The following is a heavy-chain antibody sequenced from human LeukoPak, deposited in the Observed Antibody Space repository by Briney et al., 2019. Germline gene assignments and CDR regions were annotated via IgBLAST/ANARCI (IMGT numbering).Heavy chain of an antibody. CDR2: IIPIFGTA. V-gene: IGHV1-69*05. CDR1: GGTFSSYA. D-gene: IGHD6-13*01. Sequence: GASVKVSCKASGGTFSSYAISWVRQAPGQGLEWMGGIIPIFGTANYAQKFQGRVTITTDESTSTAYKELSSLRSEDTAVYYCAKVGIAAAGDYTEIYYFDYWGQGTLVTVSS. CDR3: AKVGIAAAGDYTEIYYFDY. J-gene: IGHJ4*02.